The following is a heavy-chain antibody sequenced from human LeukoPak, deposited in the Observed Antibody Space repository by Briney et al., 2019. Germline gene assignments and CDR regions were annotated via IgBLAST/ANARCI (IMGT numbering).Heavy chain of an antibody. CDR1: GFTSIAYA. CDR2: ISGGGVTT. D-gene: IGHD3-16*01. Sequence: GGSLRLSCVGSGFTSIAYALTWARQAPGKGLEWVSGISGGGVTTYYADSVKGRFTISRDNSKNTLYLQMNSLRADDTAIYDCARNQQLGGHSYYYYGMDVWGQGTTVTVSS. CDR3: ARNQQLGGHSYYYYGMDV. V-gene: IGHV3-23*01. J-gene: IGHJ6*02.